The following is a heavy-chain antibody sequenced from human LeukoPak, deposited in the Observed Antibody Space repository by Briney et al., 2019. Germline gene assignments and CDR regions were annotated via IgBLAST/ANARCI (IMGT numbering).Heavy chain of an antibody. J-gene: IGHJ4*02. CDR3: ARGAPRSRKGYSSGWYPFDY. D-gene: IGHD6-19*01. Sequence: SETLSLTCAVYGGSFSGYYWSWIRQPPGKGLEWIGEINHSGSTNYNPSLKSRVTISVGTSKNQFSLKLSSVTAADTAVYYCARGAPRSRKGYSSGWYPFDYWGQGTLVTVSS. V-gene: IGHV4-34*01. CDR2: INHSGST. CDR1: GGSFSGYY.